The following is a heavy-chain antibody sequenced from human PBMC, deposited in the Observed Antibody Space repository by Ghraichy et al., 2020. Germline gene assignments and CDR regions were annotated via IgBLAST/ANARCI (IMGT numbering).Heavy chain of an antibody. D-gene: IGHD2-2*01. CDR2: ISAYNGDT. CDR1: GYTFTSYG. CDR3: ARRDIVVVPAVYYYMDV. J-gene: IGHJ6*03. V-gene: IGHV1-18*01. Sequence: ASVKVSCKASGYTFTSYGISWVRQAPGQGLEWMGWISAYNGDTNYAQKLQGRVTMTTDTSTSTAYMELRSLRSDDTAVYYCARRDIVVVPAVYYYMDVWGKGTTVTVSS.